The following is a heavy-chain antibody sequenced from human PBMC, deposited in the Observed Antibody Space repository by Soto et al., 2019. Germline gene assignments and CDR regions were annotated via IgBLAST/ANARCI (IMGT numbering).Heavy chain of an antibody. Sequence: QVQLQESGPGLVKPSQTLSLTCTVSGGSISSGGYYWSWIRQHPGKGLEWIGYIYYSGSTYYNPSLKSRVTITVDTSKNQFSLKLSSLTAADTALYYCARGRGSYPYFDYWGQGSLVTGSS. CDR2: IYYSGST. CDR3: ARGRGSYPYFDY. V-gene: IGHV4-31*03. D-gene: IGHD1-26*01. J-gene: IGHJ4*02. CDR1: GGSISSGGYY.